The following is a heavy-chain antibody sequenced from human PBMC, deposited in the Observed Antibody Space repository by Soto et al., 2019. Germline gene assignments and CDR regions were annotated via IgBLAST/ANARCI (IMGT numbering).Heavy chain of an antibody. Sequence: EVQLVESGGGLVQPGGSLRLSCAASGFTFSSYSMNWVRQAPGKGLEWVSYISSSSSTIYYADSVKGRFTISRDNAKNSLYLQMNSLRAEDTAVYYCARVAVTTDYYYYMDVWGKGTTVTVSS. CDR3: ARVAVTTDYYYYMDV. J-gene: IGHJ6*03. CDR1: GFTFSSYS. V-gene: IGHV3-48*01. D-gene: IGHD4-4*01. CDR2: ISSSSSTI.